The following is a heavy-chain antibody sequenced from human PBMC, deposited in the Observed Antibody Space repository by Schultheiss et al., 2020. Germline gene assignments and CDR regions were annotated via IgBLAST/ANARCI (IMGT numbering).Heavy chain of an antibody. V-gene: IGHV1-18*01. CDR1: GYTFTTYG. Sequence: ASVKVSCKASGYTFTTYGISWVRQAPGQGLEWMGGIIPIFGTANYAQKFQGRVTMTTDTSTSTAYMELRSLRSDDTAVYFCARDCRSCCGATNCYYFDYWGQGTLVTVSS. J-gene: IGHJ4*02. CDR2: IIPIFGTA. D-gene: IGHD2-15*01. CDR3: ARDCRSCCGATNCYYFDY.